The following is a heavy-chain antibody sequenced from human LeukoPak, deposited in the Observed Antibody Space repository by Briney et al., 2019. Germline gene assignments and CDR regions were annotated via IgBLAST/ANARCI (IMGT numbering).Heavy chain of an antibody. CDR2: MNPNSGNT. D-gene: IGHD2-21*02. J-gene: IGHJ3*02. V-gene: IGHV1-8*01. CDR1: GYTFTSYD. CDR3: ARGHRVTDAFDI. Sequence: GASVKVSCKASGYTFTSYDINWVRQATGQGLEWTGWMNPNSGNTGYAQKFQGRVTMTRNTSISTAYMELSSLRSEDTAVYYCARGHRVTDAFDIWGQGTMVTVSS.